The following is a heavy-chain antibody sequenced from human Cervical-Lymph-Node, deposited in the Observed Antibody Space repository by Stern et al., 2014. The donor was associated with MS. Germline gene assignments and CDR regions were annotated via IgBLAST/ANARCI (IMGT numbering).Heavy chain of an antibody. CDR2: VYPGDSDT. V-gene: IGHV5-51*01. D-gene: IGHD3-10*01. CDR3: GRRASYGSGSTYGMDV. Sequence: EVQLVQSGAEVKKPGESLKISCEGFGYDFGNFWIAWVRQMPGKGLEWMGMVYPGDSDTRYSPSFQGQVTISADKSITTAYLQWSSLEASDTAIYYCGRRASYGSGSTYGMDVWGRGTTVSVSS. J-gene: IGHJ6*02. CDR1: GYDFGNFW.